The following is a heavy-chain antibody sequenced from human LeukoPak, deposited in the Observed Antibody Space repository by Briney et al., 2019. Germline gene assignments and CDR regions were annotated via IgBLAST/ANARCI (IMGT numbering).Heavy chain of an antibody. CDR1: GFTFSNYW. CDR3: AREGLWVGLDWGKTRQAYWES. J-gene: IGHJ3*01. Sequence: GGSLRLSCAASGFTFSNYWMSWVRQAPGKGLKWVANIKAGGSETYYADSVKGRFTISRDNAKNSLNLQMNSLRAEDTAVYYCAREGLWVGLDWGKTRQAYWESWGQGTMVTVSS. CDR2: IKAGGSET. V-gene: IGHV3-7*04. D-gene: IGHD2-21*01.